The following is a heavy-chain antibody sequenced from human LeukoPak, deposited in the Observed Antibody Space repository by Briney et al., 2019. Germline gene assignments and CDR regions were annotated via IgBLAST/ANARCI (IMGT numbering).Heavy chain of an antibody. CDR3: ARDPPLFAVAADAFDI. Sequence: GGSLRLSCAASGFTFSSHWMHWVRQAPGKGLVWVSRLNSDGSSTIYADSVKGRFTISRDNAKNSLYLQMNSLRAEDTAVYYCARDPPLFAVAADAFDIWGQGAMVTVSS. D-gene: IGHD6-19*01. CDR2: LNSDGSST. V-gene: IGHV3-74*01. CDR1: GFTFSSHW. J-gene: IGHJ3*02.